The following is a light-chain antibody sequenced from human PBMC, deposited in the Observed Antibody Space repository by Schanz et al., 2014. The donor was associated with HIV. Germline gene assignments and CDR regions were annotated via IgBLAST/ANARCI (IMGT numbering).Light chain of an antibody. CDR1: SSNIGAGYD. V-gene: IGLV1-40*01. CDR3: SSFADGHKLL. CDR2: GST. J-gene: IGLJ3*02. Sequence: QSVLTQPPSVSGAPGQRVTISCTGSSSNIGAGYDVHWYQHLPGTAPKLLIYGSTNRPSGVPGRFSGSKSGNTASLTVSGLQAEDEADYYCSSFADGHKLLFGGGTKLTVL.